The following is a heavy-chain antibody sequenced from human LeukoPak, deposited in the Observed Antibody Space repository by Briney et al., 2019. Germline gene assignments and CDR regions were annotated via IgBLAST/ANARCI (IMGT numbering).Heavy chain of an antibody. J-gene: IGHJ4*02. Sequence: AGGSLRLSCAASGFTFSSHGIHWVRQAPGKGLEWVAVISYDGSNKYYADSVKGRFTISRDNSKNTLYLQMNSLRAEDTAVYYCAKDYYDSSGYSPYDYWGQGTLVTVSS. D-gene: IGHD3-22*01. CDR2: ISYDGSNK. CDR1: GFTFSSHG. V-gene: IGHV3-30*18. CDR3: AKDYYDSSGYSPYDY.